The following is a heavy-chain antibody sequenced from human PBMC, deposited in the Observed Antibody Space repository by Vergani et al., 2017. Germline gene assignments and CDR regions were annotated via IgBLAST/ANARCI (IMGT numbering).Heavy chain of an antibody. J-gene: IGHJ4*02. V-gene: IGHV4-39*07. D-gene: IGHD6-13*01. Sequence: QLQLQESGPGLVKPSETLSLTCTVSGGSISSSSYYWGWIRQPPGKGLEWIGSIYTSGSTNYNPSLKSRVTISVDTSKNQFSLKLSSVTAADTAVYYCARLAAGRHYWGQGTLVTVSS. CDR3: ARLAAGRHY. CDR1: GGSISSSSYY. CDR2: IYTSGST.